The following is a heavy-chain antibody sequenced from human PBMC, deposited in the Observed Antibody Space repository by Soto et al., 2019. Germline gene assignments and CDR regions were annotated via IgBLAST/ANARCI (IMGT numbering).Heavy chain of an antibody. J-gene: IGHJ5*02. Sequence: QVKLVESGGGVVQPGRSLRLSCAASGFSFSNIGMHWVRQAPGKGLEWVAIISFDGVNKNYADSVKGRFTISRDNAQNMLYLQMNSLRIDDTAFYYCARDVSPRGNPSWFDPWGQGTLVTVSS. D-gene: IGHD6-25*01. CDR1: GFSFSNIG. CDR3: ARDVSPRGNPSWFDP. V-gene: IGHV3-30*03. CDR2: ISFDGVNK.